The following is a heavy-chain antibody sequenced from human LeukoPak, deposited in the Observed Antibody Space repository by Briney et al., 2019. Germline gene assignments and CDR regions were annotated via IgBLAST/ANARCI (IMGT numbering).Heavy chain of an antibody. CDR1: GFTFSEYW. CDR3: ARDGTAPGLYFDL. D-gene: IGHD6-13*01. V-gene: IGHV3-7*01. Sequence: PGGSLRHSCAVSGFTFSEYWMNWVRQAPGKGLESVASIRQDGGEKSYVDSVKGRFTISRDNTKNSLYLQMSSLRAEDTAVYYCARDGTAPGLYFDLWGQGTLVTVSS. J-gene: IGHJ4*01. CDR2: IRQDGGEK.